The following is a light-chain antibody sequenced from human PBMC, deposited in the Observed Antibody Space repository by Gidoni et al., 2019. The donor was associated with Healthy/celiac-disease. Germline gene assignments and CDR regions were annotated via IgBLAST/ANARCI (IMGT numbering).Light chain of an antibody. V-gene: IGKV1-33*01. Sequence: DIQMTQSPSSLSASVGDRVTITCQASQDISNYLNWYQQKPGKAPKLLIYDASKLETGVPSRFSGSGSGTDFTFTISSLQPEDIATYYCQQYDNLPGFXPXTKVDIK. CDR3: QQYDNLPG. CDR1: QDISNY. J-gene: IGKJ3*01. CDR2: DAS.